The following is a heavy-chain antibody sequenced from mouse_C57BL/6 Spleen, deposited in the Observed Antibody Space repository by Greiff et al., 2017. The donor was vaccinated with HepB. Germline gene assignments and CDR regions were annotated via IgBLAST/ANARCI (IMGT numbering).Heavy chain of an antibody. D-gene: IGHD2-4*01. Sequence: QVQLQQPGAELVRPGSSVKLSCKASGYTFTSYWMHWVKQRPIQGLEWIGNIDPSDSETHYNQKFKDKATLTVDKSSSTAYMQLSSLTSEDSAVYYCARGAYDYDDYFDYWGQGTTLTVSS. V-gene: IGHV1-52*01. CDR2: IDPSDSET. CDR1: GYTFTSYW. J-gene: IGHJ2*01. CDR3: ARGAYDYDDYFDY.